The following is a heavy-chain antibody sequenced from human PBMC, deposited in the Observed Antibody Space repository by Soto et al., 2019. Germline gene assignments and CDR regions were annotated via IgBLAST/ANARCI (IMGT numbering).Heavy chain of an antibody. CDR3: ARLITGTMYWFDP. CDR1: GGTFSSYA. J-gene: IGHJ5*02. D-gene: IGHD1-7*01. CDR2: IIPIFGTA. V-gene: IGHV1-69*13. Sequence: ASVKVSCKASGGTFSSYAISWVRQAPGQGLEWMGGIIPIFGTANYAQKFQGRVTITADESTSTAYMGLSSLRSEDTAVYYCARLITGTMYWFDPWGQGTLVTVSS.